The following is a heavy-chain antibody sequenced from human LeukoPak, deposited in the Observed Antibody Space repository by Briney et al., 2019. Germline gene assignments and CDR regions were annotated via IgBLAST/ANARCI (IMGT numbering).Heavy chain of an antibody. CDR1: GGSISSGRYY. CDR3: ARELRYYDNLTGYQRYLQD. J-gene: IGHJ1*01. D-gene: IGHD3-9*01. V-gene: IGHV4-61*02. Sequence: SETLSLTCTVSGGSISSGRYYWSWIRQPAGKGLEWIGRIYSSGSINYNPSLKSRITILVDTSKNQFSLKLRFVTAADTAVYYCARELRYYDNLTGYQRYLQDWGQGTLVTVSS. CDR2: IYSSGSI.